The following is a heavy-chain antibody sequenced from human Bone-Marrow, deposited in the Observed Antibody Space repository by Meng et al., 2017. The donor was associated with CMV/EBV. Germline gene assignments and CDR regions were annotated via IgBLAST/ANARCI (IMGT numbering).Heavy chain of an antibody. CDR2: INPSGGST. V-gene: IGHV1-46*01. J-gene: IGHJ6*02. CDR1: GYTFTSYY. Sequence: ASVKVSCKASGYTFTSYYMHWVRQAPGQGLKWMGIINPSGGSTSYAQKFQGRVTMTRDTSTSTVYMELSSLRAEDTGVYYCAREGGIVCSSTSCYTEPGGMDVWGQGTTVTVSS. D-gene: IGHD2-2*02. CDR3: AREGGIVCSSTSCYTEPGGMDV.